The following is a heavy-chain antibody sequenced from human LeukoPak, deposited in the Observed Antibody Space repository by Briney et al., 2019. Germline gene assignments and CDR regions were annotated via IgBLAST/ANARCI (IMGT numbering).Heavy chain of an antibody. CDR2: IYYSGST. V-gene: IGHV4-59*08. CDR3: ARQFRQYYYDSSGHDAFDI. D-gene: IGHD3-22*01. CDR1: GGSISSYY. J-gene: IGHJ3*02. Sequence: SETLSLTCTVSGGSISSYYWSWIRQPPGKGLEWIGYIYYSGSTNYNPSLKSRVTISVDTSKNQFSQKLSSVTAADTAVYYCARQFRQYYYDSSGHDAFDIWGQGTMVTVSS.